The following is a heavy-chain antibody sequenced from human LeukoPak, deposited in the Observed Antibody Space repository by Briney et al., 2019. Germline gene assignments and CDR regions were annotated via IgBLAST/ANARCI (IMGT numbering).Heavy chain of an antibody. J-gene: IGHJ5*02. CDR1: GFTVSSNY. CDR3: ARHHLEMATITWFDP. CDR2: IYYSGST. V-gene: IGHV4-39*01. Sequence: GSLRLSCAASGFTVSSNYMGWVRQPPGKGLEWIGSIYYSGSTYYNPSLKSRVTISVDTSKNQFSLKLSSVTAADTAVYYCARHHLEMATITWFDPWGQGTLVTVSS. D-gene: IGHD5-24*01.